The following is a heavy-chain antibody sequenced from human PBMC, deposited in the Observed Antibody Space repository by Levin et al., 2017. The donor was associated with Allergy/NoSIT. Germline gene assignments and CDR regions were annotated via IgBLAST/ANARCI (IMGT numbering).Heavy chain of an antibody. J-gene: IGHJ4*02. V-gene: IGHV4-39*01. D-gene: IGHD5-12*01. CDR2: ICYSGST. CDR3: ARQPRTTPTTYFDY. Sequence: SETLSLTCTVSGGSVSSSSYYWGWIRQPPGRGLEWIGNICYSGSTYSNTSLKSRVSISVDASKNQFSLKLSSVTAADTAVYYCARQPRTTPTTYFDYWGQGILVTVSS. CDR1: GGSVSSSSYY.